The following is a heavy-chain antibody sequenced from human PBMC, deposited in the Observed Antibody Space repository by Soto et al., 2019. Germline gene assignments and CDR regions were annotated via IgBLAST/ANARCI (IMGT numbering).Heavy chain of an antibody. J-gene: IGHJ6*02. CDR1: GGSISSGGYY. CDR2: IYYSGST. Sequence: QVQLQESGPGLVKPSQTLSLTCTVSGGSISSGGYYWSWIRQHPGKGLEWIGYIYYSGSTYYNPSLKSRVTISVDTSKNQFSLKLSSVTAADPAVYYCARDTGDNYYGMDVWGQGTTVTVSS. CDR3: ARDTGDNYYGMDV. V-gene: IGHV4-31*03. D-gene: IGHD4-17*01.